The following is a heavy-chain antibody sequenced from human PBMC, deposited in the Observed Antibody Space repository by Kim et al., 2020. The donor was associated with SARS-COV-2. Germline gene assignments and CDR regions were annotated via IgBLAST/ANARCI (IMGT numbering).Heavy chain of an antibody. CDR1: GFTFSNYA. CDR2: ISGSGGST. V-gene: IGHV3-23*01. Sequence: GGSLRLSCAASGFTFSNYAMTWVRQVPGKGLEWVSAISGSGGSTYYADSVKGRFTISRDNCKNTLYLQMNSLRAEDTAVYYCAKDEVTMVRGVMSIWGQGTLVTVSS. J-gene: IGHJ4*02. D-gene: IGHD3-10*01. CDR3: AKDEVTMVRGVMSI.